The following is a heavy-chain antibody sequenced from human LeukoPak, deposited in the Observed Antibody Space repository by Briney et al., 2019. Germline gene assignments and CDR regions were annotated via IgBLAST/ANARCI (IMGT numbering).Heavy chain of an antibody. J-gene: IGHJ4*02. CDR1: GGTISSYH. CDR3: TTIKRGDIFGYFDF. V-gene: IGHV4-59*01. Sequence: NSSETLSLTCTFSGGTISSYHWNWIRQTPGKGLEWIGYMYYTGVSNYNPSLKSRVAISVDSSENQFSLKVTSVTAADTAIYYCTTIKRGDIFGYFDFWGQGALVTVSS. D-gene: IGHD5-18*01. CDR2: MYYTGVS.